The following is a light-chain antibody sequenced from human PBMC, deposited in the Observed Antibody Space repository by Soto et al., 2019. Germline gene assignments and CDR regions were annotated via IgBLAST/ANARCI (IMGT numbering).Light chain of an antibody. J-gene: IGLJ2*01. V-gene: IGLV2-23*02. CDR1: SSDVGSYNL. Sequence: QSALTQPASVSGSPGQSITISCTGTSSDVGSYNLVSWYQQHPGKAPKLMIYEVSKRPSGVSNRFSGSKSGNTASLTISRLHAEDEADYYCCSYAGSSTVVFGGGTKVTVL. CDR2: EVS. CDR3: CSYAGSSTVV.